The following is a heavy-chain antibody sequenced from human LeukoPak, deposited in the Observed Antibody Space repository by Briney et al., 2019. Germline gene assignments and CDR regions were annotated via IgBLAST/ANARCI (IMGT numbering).Heavy chain of an antibody. CDR2: IYTVGNT. CDR3: ARVGRYFDWLSQDY. Sequence: GGSLRLSCAASGFSVSSNYMSWVRQAPGRGLDWVSVIYTVGNTYYADSVKGRFTISRDNSKNTLYLQMNSLRAEDTAVYYCARVGRYFDWLSQDYWGQGTLVTVSS. J-gene: IGHJ4*02. D-gene: IGHD3-9*01. V-gene: IGHV3-53*01. CDR1: GFSVSSNY.